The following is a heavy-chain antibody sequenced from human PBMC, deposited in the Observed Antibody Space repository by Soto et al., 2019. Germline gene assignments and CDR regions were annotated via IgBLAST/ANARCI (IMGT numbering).Heavy chain of an antibody. J-gene: IGHJ4*02. D-gene: IGHD3-22*01. CDR3: ARTKDYDDCLDL. V-gene: IGHV1-3*01. CDR2: INAGNGNT. CDR1: GYAFTWFY. Sequence: QVQLVQSGAEVKKPGASVKVSCKASGYAFTWFYIHWVRQAPGQRLEWMGWINAGNGNTKYSQKFQGRVTFTRDTSANTAYMGLSSLISEDTAVYYCARTKDYDDCLDLWGQGTLVTVSS.